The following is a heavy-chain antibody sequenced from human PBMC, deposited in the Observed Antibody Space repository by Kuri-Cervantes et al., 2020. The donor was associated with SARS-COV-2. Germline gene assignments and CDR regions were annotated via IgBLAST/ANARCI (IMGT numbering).Heavy chain of an antibody. CDR2: VKEDGSEK. Sequence: GESLKISCAASGFIFSSYAMNWVRQAPGKGLEWVANVKEDGSEKFYVDSVKGRFTISRDNAKNSLYLQMSSLRAEDSAVYYCARGIVRATLWETGMDVWGQGTTVTVSS. V-gene: IGHV3-7*01. CDR1: GFIFSSYA. D-gene: IGHD1-26*01. J-gene: IGHJ6*02. CDR3: ARGIVRATLWETGMDV.